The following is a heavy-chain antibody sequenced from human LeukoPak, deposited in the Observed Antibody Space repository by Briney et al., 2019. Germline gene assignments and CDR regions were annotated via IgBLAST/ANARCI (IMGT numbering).Heavy chain of an antibody. CDR1: GYTFTSYA. J-gene: IGHJ6*02. Sequence: ASVKVSCKASGYTFTSYAMHWVRQAPGQRLEWMGWINAGNSNTKYSQKFQGRVTITRDTSANSAYMDLSSLRSEDTAVYYCARDLPSAYFYYGMDVWGQGTTVTVSS. D-gene: IGHD2-2*01. CDR3: ARDLPSAYFYYGMDV. CDR2: INAGNSNT. V-gene: IGHV1-3*01.